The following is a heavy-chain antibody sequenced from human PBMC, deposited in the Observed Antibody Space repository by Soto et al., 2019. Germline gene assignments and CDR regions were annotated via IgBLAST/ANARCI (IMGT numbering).Heavy chain of an antibody. CDR1: GFTFSSYS. CDR2: ISSSSSYI. CDR3: ERLEVRYYYGMDV. Sequence: EVQLVESGGGLVKPGGSLRLSCAASGFTFSSYSMNWVRQAPGKGLEWVSSISSSSSYIYYADSVKGRFTISRDNAKNSLYLQMNSLRAEDTAVYYCERLEVRYYYGMDVWGQGTTVTVSS. V-gene: IGHV3-21*01. J-gene: IGHJ6*02.